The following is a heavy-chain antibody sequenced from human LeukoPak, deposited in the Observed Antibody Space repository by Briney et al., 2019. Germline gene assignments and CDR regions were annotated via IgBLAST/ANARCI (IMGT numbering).Heavy chain of an antibody. CDR3: ARILTTGTTISY. CDR1: GFTFSSYS. V-gene: IGHV3-48*01. D-gene: IGHD1-1*01. CDR2: ITSSSSTI. Sequence: GGSLRLSCEASGFTFSSYSMNWVRQAAGKGLEWVSYITSSSSTIYYAASVKGRFTISRDNAKNSLYLQMNSLRAEDTAVYYCARILTTGTTISYWGQGTLVTVSS. J-gene: IGHJ4*02.